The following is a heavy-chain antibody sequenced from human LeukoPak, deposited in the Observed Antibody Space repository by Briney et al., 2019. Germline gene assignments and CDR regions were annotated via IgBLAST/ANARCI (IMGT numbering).Heavy chain of an antibody. CDR3: ARGRYVVVVAATTSPYGMDV. J-gene: IGHJ6*02. D-gene: IGHD2-15*01. CDR2: ISYDGSNK. CDR1: GFTFSSYA. Sequence: GRSLRLSCAASGFTFSSYAMHWVRQAPGKGLEWVAVISYDGSNKYYADSVKGRFTISRDNSKNTLYLQMNSLRAEDTAVYYCARGRYVVVVAATTSPYGMDVWGQGTTVTVSS. V-gene: IGHV3-30-3*01.